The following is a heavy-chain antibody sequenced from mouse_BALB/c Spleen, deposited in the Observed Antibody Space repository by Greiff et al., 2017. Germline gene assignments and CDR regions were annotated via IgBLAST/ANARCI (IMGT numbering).Heavy chain of an antibody. Sequence: VHLVESGAELARPGASVKLSCKASGYTFTSYWMQWVKQRPGQGLEWIGAIYPGDGDTRYTQKFKGKATLTADKSSSTAYMQLSSLASEDSAVYYCARWDYGYYAMDYWGQGTSVTVSS. D-gene: IGHD1-1*02. J-gene: IGHJ4*01. CDR1: GYTFTSYW. CDR2: IYPGDGDT. CDR3: ARWDYGYYAMDY. V-gene: IGHV1-87*01.